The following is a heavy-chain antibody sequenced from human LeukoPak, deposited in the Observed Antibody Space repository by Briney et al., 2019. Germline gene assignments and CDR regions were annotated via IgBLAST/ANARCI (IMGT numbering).Heavy chain of an antibody. Sequence: SETLSLTCTVSGGSISSSSYYWGWIRQPPGKGLEWIGSIYYSGSTYYNPSLKSRVTISVDTSNNQYSLKLSSVTAADTAVYYCTGLETYYYDSSGAYWGQGTLVTVSS. CDR2: IYYSGST. V-gene: IGHV4-39*01. CDR3: TGLETYYYDSSGAY. J-gene: IGHJ4*02. D-gene: IGHD3-22*01. CDR1: GGSISSSSYY.